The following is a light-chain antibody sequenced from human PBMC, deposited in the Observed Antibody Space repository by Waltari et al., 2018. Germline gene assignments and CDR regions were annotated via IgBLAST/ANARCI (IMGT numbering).Light chain of an antibody. Sequence: QLVLTQSPSASASLGASVKLTCTLSSGHSSNIIAWLQQRPERGPRYLMKVNSDGSHSKGDDIPDRFSGSSSGAERYLTISSLQSEDEADYYCETGGRGTWVFGGGTKLTVL. J-gene: IGLJ3*02. V-gene: IGLV4-69*01. CDR3: ETGGRGTWV. CDR1: SGHSSNI. CDR2: VNSDGSH.